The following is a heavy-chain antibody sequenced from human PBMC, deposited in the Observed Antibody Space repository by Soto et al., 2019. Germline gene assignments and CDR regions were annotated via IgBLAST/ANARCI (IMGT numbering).Heavy chain of an antibody. V-gene: IGHV3-33*06. Sequence: QVQLVESGGGVVQPGKSLRLSCAASGFTLSSSVMHWVRQAPGKGLEWVAVFWKDGTTKYYADSVKGRFTISRDNSKNTLYFGLKSLRAEDTPLYYCAKGKRPPPPYSAYEYFDYWGHGALVSVSS. D-gene: IGHD5-12*01. CDR1: GFTLSSSV. CDR2: FWKDGTTK. CDR3: AKGKRPPPPYSAYEYFDY. J-gene: IGHJ4*01.